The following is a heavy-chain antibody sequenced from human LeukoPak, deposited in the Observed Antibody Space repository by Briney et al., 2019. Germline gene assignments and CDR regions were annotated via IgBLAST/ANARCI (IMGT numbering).Heavy chain of an antibody. Sequence: ASVKVSCKASGYTFTTYGISWVRQAPGQGLEWVGWISAFSGNTNYAQNFQGRVTMTTDTSTSTVYMNLRGLRSDDTAVYYCARAWSGGSCYWFDPWGQGTLVTVSS. J-gene: IGHJ5*02. V-gene: IGHV1-18*01. CDR3: ARAWSGGSCYWFDP. D-gene: IGHD2-15*01. CDR1: GYTFTTYG. CDR2: ISAFSGNT.